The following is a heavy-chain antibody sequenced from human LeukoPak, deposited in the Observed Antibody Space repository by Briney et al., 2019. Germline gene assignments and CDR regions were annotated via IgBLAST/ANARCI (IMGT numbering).Heavy chain of an antibody. CDR1: GFTFSSYS. CDR2: ISSSSSYI. J-gene: IGHJ4*02. D-gene: IGHD3-22*01. Sequence: PGGSLRLSCAASGFTFSSYSMNWVRQAPGKGLEWVSSISSSSSYIYYADTVKGRFTISRDNAKNSLYLQMNSLRAEDTAVYYCARDKDYYDSSGVQTTFDYWGQGTLVTVSS. CDR3: ARDKDYYDSSGVQTTFDY. V-gene: IGHV3-21*01.